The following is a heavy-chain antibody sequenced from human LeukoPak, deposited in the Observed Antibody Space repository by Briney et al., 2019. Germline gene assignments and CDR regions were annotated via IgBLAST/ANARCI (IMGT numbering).Heavy chain of an antibody. Sequence: GGSLTLSCTASELTLNYHSMDWVRKAPGNGLEWVESITTSSSYLYYADSVRGRFTISRDNAKNALYQQMSSVRAEDTAGYYCARDGVEGATKWGHFYFWGQETRVTVTS. D-gene: IGHD1-26*01. CDR3: ARDGVEGATKWGHFYF. J-gene: IGHJ4*02. CDR2: ITTSSSYL. V-gene: IGHV3-21*01. CDR1: ELTLNYHS.